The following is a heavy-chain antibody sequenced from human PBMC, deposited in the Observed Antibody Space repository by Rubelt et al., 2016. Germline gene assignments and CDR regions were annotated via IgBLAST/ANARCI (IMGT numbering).Heavy chain of an antibody. CDR1: GYTFTSYA. CDR3: ARGLGLGYSSSWFNWFDP. Sequence: QVQLVQSGAEVKKPGASVKVSCKASGYTFTSYAMHWVRQAPGQRLEWMGWINAGNGNTKYSQKFHGRVTITRDTSASTAYMERSSLRSEDTAVYYCARGLGLGYSSSWFNWFDPWGQGTLVTVSS. J-gene: IGHJ5*02. D-gene: IGHD6-13*01. V-gene: IGHV1-3*01. CDR2: INAGNGNT.